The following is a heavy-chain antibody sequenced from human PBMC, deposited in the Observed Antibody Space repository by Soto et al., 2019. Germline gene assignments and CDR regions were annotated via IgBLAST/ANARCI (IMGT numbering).Heavy chain of an antibody. CDR3: ARGGDSGSYYNWFDP. CDR1: GYTFTSYG. Sequence: ASVKVSCKASGYTFTSYGISWVRQAPGQGLEWMGWISAYNGNTYYAQKLQGRVTMTTDTSTSTAYMELRSLRSDDTAVYYCARGGDSGSYYNWFDPWGQGTLVTVSS. J-gene: IGHJ5*02. V-gene: IGHV1-18*04. D-gene: IGHD1-26*01. CDR2: ISAYNGNT.